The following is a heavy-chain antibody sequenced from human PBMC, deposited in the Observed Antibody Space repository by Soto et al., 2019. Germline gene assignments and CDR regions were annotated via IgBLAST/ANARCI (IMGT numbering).Heavy chain of an antibody. Sequence: GGSLRLSCAASGFTFSSYWMSWVRQAPGKGLEWVANIKQDGSEKYYVDSVKGRFTISRDNAKNSLYLQMNSLRAEDTAVYYCARSAYCSGGSCYAFDIWGQGTMVTVSS. CDR1: GFTFSSYW. J-gene: IGHJ3*02. D-gene: IGHD2-15*01. CDR2: IKQDGSEK. CDR3: ARSAYCSGGSCYAFDI. V-gene: IGHV3-7*03.